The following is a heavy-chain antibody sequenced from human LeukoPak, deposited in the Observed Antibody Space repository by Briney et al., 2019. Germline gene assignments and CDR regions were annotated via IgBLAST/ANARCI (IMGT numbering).Heavy chain of an antibody. J-gene: IGHJ5*02. CDR2: IWYDGSNK. V-gene: IGHV3-33*01. D-gene: IGHD2-2*01. CDR3: ARRYCSSTSCYFSNWFNH. CDR1: GFIFSSYG. Sequence: GRSLRLSCAASGFIFSSYGMHWVRQAPGKGLEWVAVIWYDGSNKYYADSVKGRFTISRDNSKNTLYLQMNSLRAEDTAVYYCARRYCSSTSCYFSNWFNHWGQGTLVTVSS.